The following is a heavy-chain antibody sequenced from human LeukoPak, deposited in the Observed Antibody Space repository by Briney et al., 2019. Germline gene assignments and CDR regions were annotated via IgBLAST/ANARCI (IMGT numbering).Heavy chain of an antibody. Sequence: PGGTLRLSCAASGFTFSSYWMSWVRQAPGKGLEWVANIKQDGSEKYYVDSVKGRFTISRDNAKNSLYLQMNSLRAEDTAVYYCASPSGIAAAGGFDYWGQGTLVTVSS. CDR2: IKQDGSEK. D-gene: IGHD6-13*01. CDR1: GFTFSSYW. J-gene: IGHJ4*02. CDR3: ASPSGIAAAGGFDY. V-gene: IGHV3-7*03.